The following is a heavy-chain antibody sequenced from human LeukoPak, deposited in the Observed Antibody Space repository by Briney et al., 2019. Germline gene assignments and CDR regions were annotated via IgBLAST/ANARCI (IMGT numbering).Heavy chain of an antibody. CDR2: IIPILGIA. CDR1: GGTFSSYA. Sequence: ASVKVSCKASGGTFSSYAISWVRQAPGQGLEWMGRIIPILGIANYAQKFQGRVTITADKSTSTAYMELSSLRSDDTAVYYCARDSPKLGGDYWGQGTLVTVSS. J-gene: IGHJ4*02. V-gene: IGHV1-69*04. D-gene: IGHD7-27*01. CDR3: ARDSPKLGGDY.